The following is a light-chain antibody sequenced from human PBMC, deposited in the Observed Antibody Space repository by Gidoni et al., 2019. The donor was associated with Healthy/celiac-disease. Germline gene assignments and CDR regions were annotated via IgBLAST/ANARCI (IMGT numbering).Light chain of an antibody. CDR3: QQYGSSPQT. V-gene: IGKV3-20*01. J-gene: IGKJ4*01. CDR1: QSVSSSY. CDR2: GAS. Sequence: EIVLTQSPGTLSLSPRERATLSCRASQSVSSSYLAWYQQKPGQAPRLLIYGASSRATGIPDRFSGSGSGTDFTLTISRLEPEDFAVYYCQQYGSSPQTFGGXTKVEIK.